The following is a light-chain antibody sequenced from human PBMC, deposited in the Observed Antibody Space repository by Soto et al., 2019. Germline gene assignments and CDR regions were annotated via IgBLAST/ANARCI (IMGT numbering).Light chain of an antibody. CDR1: QSVFSRFRNKNY. CDR3: QQSYTTPTWT. J-gene: IGKJ1*01. Sequence: DIVMTQSPDSLTLSLGERATINCKSSQSVFSRFRNKNYLGWFQQKPGQTPRLLIYWASTRESGVSDRFSGSGSGTDFTLPIDRLQAEDVAVYYCQQSYTTPTWTFXQGTKADI. V-gene: IGKV4-1*01. CDR2: WAS.